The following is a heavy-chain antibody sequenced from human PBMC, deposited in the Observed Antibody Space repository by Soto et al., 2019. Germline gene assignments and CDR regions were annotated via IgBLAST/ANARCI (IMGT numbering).Heavy chain of an antibody. J-gene: IGHJ6*02. CDR1: GGSMSRYY. CDR2: IYYSGHT. V-gene: IGHV4-59*01. Sequence: SETLSLTCAVSGGSMSRYYWSWIRQPPGKGLEWIGYIYYSGHTNHNPSLKSRVTISVDTSKNQFSLKLSSVTAADTAVYYCARGIETTEMDVWGQGTTVTVSS. CDR3: ARGIETTEMDV. D-gene: IGHD1-1*01.